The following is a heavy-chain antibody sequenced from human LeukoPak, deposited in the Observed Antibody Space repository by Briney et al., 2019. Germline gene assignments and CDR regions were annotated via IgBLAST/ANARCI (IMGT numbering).Heavy chain of an antibody. CDR2: IYYSGST. V-gene: IGHV4-39*07. J-gene: IGHJ4*02. D-gene: IGHD3-9*01. Sequence: SETLSLTCTVSGDSISSSNYYWGWIRQPPGTGVEWIVSIYYSGSTYYNPSLKSRVTISVDTSKNQFSLKLSPVTAADTAVYYCARAHDILTGLYPNYYFDYWGQGSQVTVSS. CDR1: GDSISSSNYY. CDR3: ARAHDILTGLYPNYYFDY.